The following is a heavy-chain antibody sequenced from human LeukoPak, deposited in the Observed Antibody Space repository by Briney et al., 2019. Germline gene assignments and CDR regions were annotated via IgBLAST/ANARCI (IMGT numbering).Heavy chain of an antibody. J-gene: IGHJ6*02. D-gene: IGHD3-16*01. CDR3: ARDRGGEGNGMDV. V-gene: IGHV3-7*01. Sequence: GGSLRLSCAASGFTFSSYWMSWVRQAPGKGLEWVANIKQDGSEKYYVDSVKGRFTISRDNAKDSLYLQMNSLRAEDTAVYYCARDRGGEGNGMDVWGQGTTVTVSS. CDR2: IKQDGSEK. CDR1: GFTFSSYW.